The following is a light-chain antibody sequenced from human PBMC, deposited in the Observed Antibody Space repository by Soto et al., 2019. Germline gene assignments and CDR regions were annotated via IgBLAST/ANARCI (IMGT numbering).Light chain of an antibody. CDR3: HQYHNFPRT. V-gene: IGKV1-5*03. CDR1: QSINAW. J-gene: IGKJ1*01. Sequence: DIQLTQSPLSLSASLGDSVTITCRASQSINAWLAWYQQKPGQAPNLLIYKASTLESGVPSGFSGSGSGTEFTLTVSSLQPDDFATYYCHQYHNFPRTFGQGTKVDIK. CDR2: KAS.